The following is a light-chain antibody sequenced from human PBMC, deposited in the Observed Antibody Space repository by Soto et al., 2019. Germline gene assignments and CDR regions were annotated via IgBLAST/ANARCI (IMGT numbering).Light chain of an antibody. V-gene: IGKV3-20*01. Sequence: EIVLTQSPGTLSLSPGERATLSCRASQSVSGYLAWYQQKPGQAPRLLIYGASSRATGIPDRFSGSGSGTDFTLTISRLEPEEFAVYYCQQYGSFPITFGQGTKVDIK. CDR2: GAS. CDR3: QQYGSFPIT. J-gene: IGKJ1*01. CDR1: QSVSGY.